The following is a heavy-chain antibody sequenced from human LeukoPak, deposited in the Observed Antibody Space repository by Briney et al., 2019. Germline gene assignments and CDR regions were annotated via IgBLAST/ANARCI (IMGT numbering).Heavy chain of an antibody. Sequence: PSETLSLTCAVYGGSFSGYYWSWIRQPPGKGLEWIGEINHSGSTNYNPSLKSRVTISVDTSKNQFSLKLSSVTAADTAVYYCARHGYDSDNFDYWGQGTLVTVSS. J-gene: IGHJ4*02. CDR1: GGSFSGYY. V-gene: IGHV4-34*01. CDR2: INHSGST. CDR3: ARHGYDSDNFDY. D-gene: IGHD3-10*01.